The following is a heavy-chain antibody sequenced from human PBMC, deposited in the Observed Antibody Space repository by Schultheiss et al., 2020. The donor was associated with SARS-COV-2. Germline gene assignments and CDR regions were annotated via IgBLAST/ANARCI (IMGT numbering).Heavy chain of an antibody. CDR2: INPNSGGT. V-gene: IGHV1-2*02. CDR1: GYTFTGYY. J-gene: IGHJ6*03. Sequence: ASVKVSCKASGYTFTGYYMHWVRQAPGQGLKWMGWINPNSGGTNYAQKFQGRVTMTRDTSISTAYMELSRLRSDDTAVYYCASLRGIGYYYYMDVWGKGTTVTVSS. D-gene: IGHD3-16*01. CDR3: ASLRGIGYYYYMDV.